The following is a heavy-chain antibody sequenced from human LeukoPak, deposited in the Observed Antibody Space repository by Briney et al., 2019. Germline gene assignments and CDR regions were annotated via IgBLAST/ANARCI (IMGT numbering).Heavy chain of an antibody. CDR1: GFTFSSYG. D-gene: IGHD2-15*01. J-gene: IGHJ4*02. CDR3: VKEGGFRIPFDY. V-gene: IGHV3-23*01. CDR2: ISVSATAT. Sequence: GGSLRLSCAASGFTFSSYGMHWVRQAPGKGLEWVAVISVSATATNYAASVKGRFTISRDDSKNTLYLQMNSLRVEDTAAYYCVKEGGFRIPFDYWGQGTLVTVSS.